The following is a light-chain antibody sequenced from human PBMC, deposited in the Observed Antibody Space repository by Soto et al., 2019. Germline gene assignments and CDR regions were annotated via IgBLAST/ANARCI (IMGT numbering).Light chain of an antibody. CDR2: GAS. CDR3: QQYNKWPLT. J-gene: IGKJ4*01. V-gene: IGKV3-15*01. Sequence: EIVXTXSPXTXSXSSGERATLSCRASQSVSSNLAWYQQKPGQAPRLLIYGASTGATGIPARFSGSGSGTEFTLTISSLQSEDFAVYYCQQYNKWPLTFGGGTKVEIK. CDR1: QSVSSN.